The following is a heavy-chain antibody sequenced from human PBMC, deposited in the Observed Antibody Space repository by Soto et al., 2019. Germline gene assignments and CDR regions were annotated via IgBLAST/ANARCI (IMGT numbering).Heavy chain of an antibody. Sequence: QVQLVQSGAAVKKPGASVKVSCEASGYTYTSYGFSRVRQAAGQGLEWMVWISAYNGNTNYAQKLQGRVTMTTDTSTSTAYMELRSLRSDDTAVYYCASYHLNSYYYGMDVWGQGTTVTVSS. J-gene: IGHJ6*02. CDR2: ISAYNGNT. CDR3: ASYHLNSYYYGMDV. V-gene: IGHV1-18*01. CDR1: GYTYTSYG.